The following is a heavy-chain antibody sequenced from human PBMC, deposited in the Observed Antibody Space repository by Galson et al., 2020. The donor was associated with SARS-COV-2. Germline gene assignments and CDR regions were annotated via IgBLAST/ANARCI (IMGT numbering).Heavy chain of an antibody. CDR1: GFTFSRFG. CDR3: ANALLWFGPPPGY. Sequence: GESLKISCAASGFTFSRFGMHWFRLAPGKGLQWVAAVTDDGRNKYYGDAVKGRFSISRDNSKNTLYLQMNSLRAEDTAVYYCANALLWFGPPPGYGGQGTLVTFSS. D-gene: IGHD3-10*01. V-gene: IGHV3-30*18. CDR2: VTDDGRNK. J-gene: IGHJ4*02.